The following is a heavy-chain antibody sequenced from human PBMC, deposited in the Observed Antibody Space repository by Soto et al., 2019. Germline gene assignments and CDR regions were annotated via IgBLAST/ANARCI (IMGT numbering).Heavy chain of an antibody. CDR3: AKDQLQRDWYVDL. CDR1: GFTFSSYA. J-gene: IGHJ2*01. V-gene: IGHV3-23*01. CDR2: SSGCGGST. Sequence: EVQLLESGGGLVQPGGSLRLSCAASGFTFSSYAMSWVRQAPGKGREWVSASSGCGGSTYYADSVMGRFTISRDNSKTTLYLQMNSLRAEDTAVYYCAKDQLQRDWYVDLWCRGTLVTDCS. D-gene: IGHD2-2*01.